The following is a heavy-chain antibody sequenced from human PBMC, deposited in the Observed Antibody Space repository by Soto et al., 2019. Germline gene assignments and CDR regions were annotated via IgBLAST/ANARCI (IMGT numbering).Heavy chain of an antibody. Sequence: ASVKVSCKASGYTFTSYGISWVPHAPGQGLELMGWISAYNGNTNYAQKLQGRVTMTTNTSTSTAYMELRSLRSDDTAVYYCGRVGGRNQLKIYYYYGMDVWGQGTTVTVSS. D-gene: IGHD2-2*01. CDR1: GYTFTSYG. J-gene: IGHJ6*02. CDR3: GRVGGRNQLKIYYYYGMDV. V-gene: IGHV1-18*01. CDR2: ISAYNGNT.